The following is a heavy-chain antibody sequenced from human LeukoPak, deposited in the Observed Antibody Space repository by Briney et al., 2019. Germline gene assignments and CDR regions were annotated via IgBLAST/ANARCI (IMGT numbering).Heavy chain of an antibody. J-gene: IGHJ5*02. CDR1: GAPLNSYY. D-gene: IGHD1-26*01. CDR3: ATGYYEPFAT. CDR2: ISDTGKT. V-gene: IGHV4-59*01. Sequence: SETLSLPCRVSGAPLNSYYLDWPRQSPGKGLEWIGYISDTGKTDSNPSLKSRVTISLGTSKTQFSLRLRSVTAADSAVYYCATGYYEPFATWGPGILVTVSS.